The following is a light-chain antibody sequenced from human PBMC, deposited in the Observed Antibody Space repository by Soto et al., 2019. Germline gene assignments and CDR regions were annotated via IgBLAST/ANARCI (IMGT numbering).Light chain of an antibody. CDR2: AAS. V-gene: IGKV1-5*01. CDR1: QSISSW. Sequence: DIQMTQSPSTLSASVGDRVTITCRASQSISSWLAWYQQKPGKAPKLLIYAASTLQSGVPSRFSGSGSGTDFTLTISCLQSEDFATYYCQQYYSYLTFGQGTKVDIK. J-gene: IGKJ1*01. CDR3: QQYYSYLT.